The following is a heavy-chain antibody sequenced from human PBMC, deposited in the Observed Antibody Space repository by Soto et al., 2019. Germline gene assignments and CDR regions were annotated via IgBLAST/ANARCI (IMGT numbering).Heavy chain of an antibody. CDR3: ARDLSDWGGSYYYYAMDV. CDR1: GGTFSSYA. CDR2: IIPIFGTA. Sequence: GASVKVSCKASGGTFSSYAISWVRQAPGQGLEWMGGIIPIFGTANYAQKLQGRVTITADKFTRTAYMELSSLRSEDTAVYYCARDLSDWGGSYYYYAMDVWGQGTTVTVSS. D-gene: IGHD2-21*02. J-gene: IGHJ6*02. V-gene: IGHV1-69*06.